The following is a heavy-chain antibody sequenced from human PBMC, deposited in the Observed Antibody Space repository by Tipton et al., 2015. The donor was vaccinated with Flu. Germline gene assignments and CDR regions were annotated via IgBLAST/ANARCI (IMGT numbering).Heavy chain of an antibody. CDR1: GGSITGYY. D-gene: IGHD2-21*01. CDR3: ARGGESFQFDF. Sequence: LRLSCTVSGGSITGYYWSWIRQPAGKGLEWIGRIYARVSTNYNPSLKSRVTMSADTSKNQFSLKLTSVTAADTAVYYCARGGESFQFDFWGQGTLVTVSS. J-gene: IGHJ4*02. V-gene: IGHV4-4*07. CDR2: IYARVST.